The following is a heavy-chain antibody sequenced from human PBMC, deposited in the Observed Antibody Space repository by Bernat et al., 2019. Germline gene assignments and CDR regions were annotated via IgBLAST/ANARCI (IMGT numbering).Heavy chain of an antibody. Sequence: QVQLVQSGAEVKKPGASVKVSCKASGYTFTSYAMHWVRQAPGQGLEWMGWINAGNGNTKYSQNFQGRVTITRDTSASTAYMELSSLRSEDTAVYYCARGSVDWGMGAYWGQGTLVTVSS. CDR1: GYTFTSYA. CDR3: ARGSVDWGMGAY. V-gene: IGHV1-3*01. D-gene: IGHD7-27*01. CDR2: INAGNGNT. J-gene: IGHJ4*02.